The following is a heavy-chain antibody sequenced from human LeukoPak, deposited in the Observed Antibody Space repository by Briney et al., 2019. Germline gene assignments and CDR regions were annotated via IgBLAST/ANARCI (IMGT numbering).Heavy chain of an antibody. CDR1: GGSFSGYY. Sequence: PSETLSLTCAVYGGSFSGYYWSWIRQPPGKGLEWIGEINHSGSTNYNPSLKSRVTISVDTSKNQFPLKLSSVTAADTAVYYCARGGYSYGYDIGGGYDAFDIWGQGTMVTVSS. J-gene: IGHJ3*02. V-gene: IGHV4-34*01. D-gene: IGHD5-18*01. CDR3: ARGGYSYGYDIGGGYDAFDI. CDR2: INHSGST.